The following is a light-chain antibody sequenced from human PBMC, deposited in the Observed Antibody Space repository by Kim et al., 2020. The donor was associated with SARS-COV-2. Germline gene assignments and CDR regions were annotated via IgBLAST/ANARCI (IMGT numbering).Light chain of an antibody. Sequence: QSVLTQPPSVSAAPGQKVTVSCSGSSPNIGNNFVSWYRQLPGAAPQVVIFDNNRRPSGIPDRFSGSKSGTSATLAITGLETGDKADYYCGSWDSSLSSVVFGGGTQLTVL. CDR3: GSWDSSLSSVV. V-gene: IGLV1-51*01. J-gene: IGLJ2*01. CDR1: SPNIGNNF. CDR2: DNN.